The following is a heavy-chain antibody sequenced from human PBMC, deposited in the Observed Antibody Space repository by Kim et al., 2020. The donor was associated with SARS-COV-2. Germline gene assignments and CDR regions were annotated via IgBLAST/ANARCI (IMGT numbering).Heavy chain of an antibody. CDR1: GYTFTSYY. V-gene: IGHV1-2*02. J-gene: IGHJ5*02. D-gene: IGHD1-1*01. CDR2: INPNSGDP. CDR3: ARDGLSNWKSRHWFDP. Sequence: ASVKVSCKASGYTFTSYYMHWVRQAPGQGLEWMGWINPNSGDPTYAQKFQGRVTMTRDTSISTAYLELSRLRSDDTAVYYCARDGLSNWKSRHWFDPWGQGTLVTVSS.